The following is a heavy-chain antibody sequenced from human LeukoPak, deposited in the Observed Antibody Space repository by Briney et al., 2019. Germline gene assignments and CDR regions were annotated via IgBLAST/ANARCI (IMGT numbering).Heavy chain of an antibody. CDR1: GGSISSSSYY. CDR3: ARLNILEGIFDC. V-gene: IGHV4-39*01. CDR2: IYYSGST. Sequence: SETLSLTCTVSGGSISSSSYYWGWIRQPPGKGLEWIGSIYYSGSTYYNPSLKSRVTISVDTSKNQFSLKLSSVTAADTAVYYCARLNILEGIFDCWGQGTLVTVSS. J-gene: IGHJ4*02. D-gene: IGHD3-3*01.